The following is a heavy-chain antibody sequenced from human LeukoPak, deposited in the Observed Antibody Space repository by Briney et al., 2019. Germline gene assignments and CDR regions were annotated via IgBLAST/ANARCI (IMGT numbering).Heavy chain of an antibody. CDR2: ISGSGGST. CDR3: AKVMPLYQLQWGLYDY. Sequence: GGSLRLSCAASGFTFSSYAMSWVRQAPGKGLEWVAAISGSGGSTYYADSVKGRFTISRDNSRNTLYLQMNSLRAEDTAVYYCAKVMPLYQLQWGLYDYWGQGTLVTVSS. J-gene: IGHJ4*02. CDR1: GFTFSSYA. D-gene: IGHD2-2*01. V-gene: IGHV3-23*01.